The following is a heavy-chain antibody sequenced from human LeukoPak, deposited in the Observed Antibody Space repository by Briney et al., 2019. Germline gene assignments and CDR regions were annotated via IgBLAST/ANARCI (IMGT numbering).Heavy chain of an antibody. CDR2: IYYSGST. D-gene: IGHD3-22*01. CDR3: ARVGYYYDSSANWFDP. CDR1: GGSFSGYY. Sequence: SETLSLTCAVYGGSFSGYYWSWIRQPPGKGLEWIGYIYYSGSTNYNPSLKSRVTISVDTSKNQFSLKLSSVTAADTAVYYCARVGYYYDSSANWFDPWGQGTLVTVSS. V-gene: IGHV4-59*01. J-gene: IGHJ5*02.